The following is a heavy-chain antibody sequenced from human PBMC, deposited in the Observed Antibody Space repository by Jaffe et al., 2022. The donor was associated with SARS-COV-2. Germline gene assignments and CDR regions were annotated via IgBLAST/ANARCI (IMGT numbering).Heavy chain of an antibody. CDR3: AQGRYCSGGSCLDNDAFDI. D-gene: IGHD2-15*01. CDR2: IYWNDDK. J-gene: IGHJ3*02. CDR1: GFSLSTSGVG. Sequence: QITLKESGPTLVKPTQTLTLTCTFSGFSLSTSGVGVGWIRQPPGKALEWLALIYWNDDKRYSPSLKSRLTITKDTSKNQVVLTMTNMDPVDTATYYCAQGRYCSGGSCLDNDAFDIWGQGTMVTVSS. V-gene: IGHV2-5*01.